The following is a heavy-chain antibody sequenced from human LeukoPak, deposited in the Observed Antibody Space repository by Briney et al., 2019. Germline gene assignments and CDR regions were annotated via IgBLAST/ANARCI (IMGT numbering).Heavy chain of an antibody. V-gene: IGHV5-51*01. CDR3: AILGSCQQLRVWFDP. CDR2: IYPDDSDT. J-gene: IGHJ5*02. Sequence: GESLKISCKGSGYSFTNYWIGWVRQMPGKGLEWMGIIYPDDSDTTYSPSFQGQVTISADKSISTAYLQWSSLKASDTAMYYCAILGSCQQLRVWFDPRGQGTLVTVSS. CDR1: GYSFTNYW. D-gene: IGHD6-13*01.